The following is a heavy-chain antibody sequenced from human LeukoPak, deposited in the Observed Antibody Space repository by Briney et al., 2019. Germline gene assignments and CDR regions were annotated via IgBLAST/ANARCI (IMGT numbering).Heavy chain of an antibody. V-gene: IGHV1-69*13. CDR3: ARDIGYSSGWSPFDY. D-gene: IGHD6-19*01. Sequence: SVKVSCKASGGTFSSYAISWVRQAPGQGLEWMGGIIPIFGTANYAQKFQGRVTITADESTSTVYMELSSLRSEDTAVYYCARDIGYSSGWSPFDYWGQGTLVTVSS. CDR1: GGTFSSYA. J-gene: IGHJ4*02. CDR2: IIPIFGTA.